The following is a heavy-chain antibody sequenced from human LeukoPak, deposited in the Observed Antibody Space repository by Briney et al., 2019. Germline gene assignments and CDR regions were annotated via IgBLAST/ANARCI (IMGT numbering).Heavy chain of an antibody. D-gene: IGHD3-22*01. CDR2: IYTSGST. CDR3: ARDRYYYDSSGSQFDY. Sequence: SETLSLTCTVSGGSISSYYWSWIRQPAGKGLEWIGRIYTSGSTNYNPSLKSRVTMSGDTSKNQFSLKLSSVTAADTAVYYCARDRYYYDSSGSQFDYWGRGTLVTVSS. J-gene: IGHJ4*02. CDR1: GGSISSYY. V-gene: IGHV4-4*07.